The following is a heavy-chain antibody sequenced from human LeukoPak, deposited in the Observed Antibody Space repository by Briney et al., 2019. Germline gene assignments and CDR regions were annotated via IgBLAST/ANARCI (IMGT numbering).Heavy chain of an antibody. V-gene: IGHV3-23*01. Sequence: GGSLRLSCAASGLTFSSYAMSWVRQARGEGLEWGTSISGGGGSTCNANSVKGRFTISRDNSKNTLYLQMNSLRAEDTAVYYCAPKEGTYYYDSSGPYFDYWGQRTLVTVSS. D-gene: IGHD3-22*01. CDR2: ISGGGGST. CDR3: APKEGTYYYDSSGPYFDY. CDR1: GLTFSSYA. J-gene: IGHJ4*02.